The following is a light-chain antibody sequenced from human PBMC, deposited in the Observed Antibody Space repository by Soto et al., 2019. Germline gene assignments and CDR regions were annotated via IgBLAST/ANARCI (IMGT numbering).Light chain of an antibody. CDR1: QSVYNN. V-gene: IGKV3-15*01. J-gene: IGKJ1*01. CDR3: QQHSNWPRT. CDR2: GAS. Sequence: EIVMTQSAAALSVSRWSGATLFFRASQSVYNNLAWYQQKPGQAPRLLIHGASTRAIGIPARFSGGGSGTEFTLTISSLQSEDFAVYYCQQHSNWPRTFGQGTKVDI.